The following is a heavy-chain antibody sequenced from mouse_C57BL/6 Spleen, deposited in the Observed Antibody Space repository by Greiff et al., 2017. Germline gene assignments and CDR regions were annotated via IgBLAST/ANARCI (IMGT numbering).Heavy chain of an antibody. Sequence: QVQLQQPGAELVRPGSSVNLSCKASGYTFTSYWMDWVKQRPGQGLEWIGNIYPSDSETHYNQQFKDKATLTVDKSSSTAYMQLSSLTSEASAVYCCAKGIYYGSSYAMDYWGQGTSVTVSS. CDR3: AKGIYYGSSYAMDY. J-gene: IGHJ4*01. V-gene: IGHV1-61*01. D-gene: IGHD1-1*01. CDR1: GYTFTSYW. CDR2: IYPSDSET.